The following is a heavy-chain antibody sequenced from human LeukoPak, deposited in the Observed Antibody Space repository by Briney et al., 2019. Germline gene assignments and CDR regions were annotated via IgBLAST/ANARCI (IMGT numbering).Heavy chain of an antibody. J-gene: IGHJ4*02. Sequence: PGGSLRLSCAASGFIFSSYGMRWVRQAPGKGLEWVAVIWYDGSNKYYADSVKGRFTISRDNSKNKLYLQMNSLRDEATAVYYCARDGGTAAYDYWGQGTLVTVYS. CDR3: ARDGGTAAYDY. V-gene: IGHV3-33*01. CDR2: IWYDGSNK. CDR1: GFIFSSYG. D-gene: IGHD6-13*01.